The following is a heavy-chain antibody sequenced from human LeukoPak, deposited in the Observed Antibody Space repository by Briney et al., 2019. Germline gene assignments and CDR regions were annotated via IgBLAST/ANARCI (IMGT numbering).Heavy chain of an antibody. Sequence: SQTLSLTCTVSGGSISSGGYYWSWIRQHPGKGLEWIGYVYYSGSTYYNPSLKSRVTISVDTPKNQFSLKLSSVTAADTAVYYCARESGLTAGSDAFDIWGQGTMVTVSS. V-gene: IGHV4-31*03. D-gene: IGHD5-18*01. CDR2: VYYSGST. CDR3: ARESGLTAGSDAFDI. J-gene: IGHJ3*02. CDR1: GGSISSGGYY.